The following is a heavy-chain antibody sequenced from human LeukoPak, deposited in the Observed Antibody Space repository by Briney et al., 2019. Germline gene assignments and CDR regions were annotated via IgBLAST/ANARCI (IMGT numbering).Heavy chain of an antibody. CDR3: TRDPGINPGYCSSTSCYCDYYYGMDV. CDR2: IRSKAYGGTT. D-gene: IGHD2-2*03. J-gene: IGHJ6*04. V-gene: IGHV3-49*04. Sequence: GGSLRLSCTATGFTFGDYAMSWVRQAPGKGLEWVGFIRSKAYGGTTEYAASVKGRFTISRDDSKSIAYLQMNSLKTEDTAVYYCTRDPGINPGYCSSTSCYCDYYYGMDVWGKGTTVTVSS. CDR1: GFTFGDYA.